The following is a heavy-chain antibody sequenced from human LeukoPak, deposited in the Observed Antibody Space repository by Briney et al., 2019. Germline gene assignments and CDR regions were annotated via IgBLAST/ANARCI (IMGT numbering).Heavy chain of an antibody. CDR1: GYTFTSYG. D-gene: IGHD2-15*01. V-gene: IGHV1-18*01. J-gene: IGHJ4*02. Sequence: ASVKVSCKASGYTFTSYGISWVRQAPGQGLEWMGWISAYNGNTNYAQKLQGSVTMTTDTSTSTAYMELRSLRSDDTAVYYCARGAGGYCSGGSCYSYYFDYWGQGTLVTVSS. CDR3: ARGAGGYCSGGSCYSYYFDY. CDR2: ISAYNGNT.